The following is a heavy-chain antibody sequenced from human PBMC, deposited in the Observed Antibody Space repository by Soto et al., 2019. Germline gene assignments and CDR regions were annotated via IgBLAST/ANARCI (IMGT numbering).Heavy chain of an antibody. CDR2: IRGSGGST. CDR3: AKAGIATPRALTGDY. CDR1: GFTFSTYA. D-gene: IGHD6-13*01. J-gene: IGHJ4*02. V-gene: IGHV3-23*01. Sequence: EVQLLESGGGLVQLGGSLRLSCAASGFTFSTYAMSWVRQAPGKGLEWVSAIRGSGGSTYYADSVKGRFTISRDNSKNTLYLQMNSLRAEDTAVYYCAKAGIATPRALTGDYWGQGTLVTVSS.